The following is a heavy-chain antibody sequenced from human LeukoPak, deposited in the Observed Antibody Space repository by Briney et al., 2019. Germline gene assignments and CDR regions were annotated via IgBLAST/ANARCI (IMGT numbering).Heavy chain of an antibody. CDR2: ISGSGGST. CDR3: ASRNDYGDYFDY. J-gene: IGHJ4*02. D-gene: IGHD4-17*01. V-gene: IGHV3-23*01. Sequence: GGSLRLSCAASGFTFSSYAMSWVRQAPGKGLKWVSAISGSGGSTYYADSVKGRFTISRDNSKNTLYLQMNSLRAEDTAVYYCASRNDYGDYFDYWGQGTLVTVSS. CDR1: GFTFSSYA.